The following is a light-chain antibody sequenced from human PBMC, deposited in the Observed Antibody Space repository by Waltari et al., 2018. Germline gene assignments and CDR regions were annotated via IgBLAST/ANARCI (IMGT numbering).Light chain of an antibody. CDR2: AAS. Sequence: DIQMTQSPSSVSASVGERVTITCPASQYIRNWLAWYQQKPGKAPELLISAASTLQSGVPSRFSGSGSGTDFPLTISRLQPEDFATYYCEQTYSFPLTFGGGTKVAIK. V-gene: IGKV1-12*01. CDR1: QYIRNW. CDR3: EQTYSFPLT. J-gene: IGKJ4*01.